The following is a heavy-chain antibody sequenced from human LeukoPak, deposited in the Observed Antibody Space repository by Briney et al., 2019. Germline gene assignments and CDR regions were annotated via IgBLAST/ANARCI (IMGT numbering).Heavy chain of an antibody. J-gene: IGHJ6*03. V-gene: IGHV1-69*04. CDR3: ARGRFWGDYYYYYMDV. Sequence: SVNVSRKSSGGTFSSYAISWVRQAPGQGLEWMGRIIPNLGIANYAKKFQGIVTITADKSTSTAYMELSSLRSEDTAVYYCARGRFWGDYYYYYMDVWGKGTTVTVSS. CDR2: IIPNLGIA. D-gene: IGHD3-16*01. CDR1: GGTFSSYA.